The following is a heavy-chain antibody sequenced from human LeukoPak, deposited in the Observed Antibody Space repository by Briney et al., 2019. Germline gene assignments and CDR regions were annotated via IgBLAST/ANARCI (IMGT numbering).Heavy chain of an antibody. CDR3: ASPGYCTGGACAVV. CDR1: GYSVSSSNW. J-gene: IGHJ6*02. CDR2: IYYSGST. V-gene: IGHV4-28*01. Sequence: SSETLSLTCAVSGYSVSSSNWWGWIRQPPGKGLEWIGYIYYSGSTYYNPSLKGRLTMSVDTSKNQFSLKLSSVTAVDTAVYFCASPGYCTGGACAVVWGQGTTVTVSS. D-gene: IGHD2-8*02.